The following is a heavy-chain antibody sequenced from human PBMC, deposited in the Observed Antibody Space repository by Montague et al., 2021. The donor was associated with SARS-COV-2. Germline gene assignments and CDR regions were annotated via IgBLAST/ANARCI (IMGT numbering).Heavy chain of an antibody. CDR2: TYYRSKWYN. Sequence: CAISGDSVSSNIATWNWIRQSPSRGLEWPGRTYYRSKWYNDYAESVKSRITIDPGTSKHQFSLHLNSVTPKDTAVYYCARIPVGSKYYFDFWGQGTLVTVSS. V-gene: IGHV6-1*01. D-gene: IGHD2-2*01. CDR1: GDSVSSNIAT. J-gene: IGHJ4*02. CDR3: ARIPVGSKYYFDF.